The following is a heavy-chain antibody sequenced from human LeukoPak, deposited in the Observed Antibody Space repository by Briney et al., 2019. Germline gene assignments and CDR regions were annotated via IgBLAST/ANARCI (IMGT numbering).Heavy chain of an antibody. CDR2: IYYSGST. V-gene: IGHV4-59*01. Sequence: PSETLSLTCTVSGDSISSYYWSWIRQPPGKGLEWIGYIYYSGSTNYNPSLKSRVTISVDTSKNQFSLKLSSVTAADTAVYYCARGDTAMAPLDYWGQGTLVTVSS. CDR3: ARGDTAMAPLDY. CDR1: GDSISSYY. J-gene: IGHJ4*02. D-gene: IGHD5-18*01.